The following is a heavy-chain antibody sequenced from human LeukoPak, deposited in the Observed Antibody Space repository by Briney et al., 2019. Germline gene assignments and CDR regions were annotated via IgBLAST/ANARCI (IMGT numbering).Heavy chain of an antibody. Sequence: PGGSLRLSCAASGFTFDDYAMHWVRQAPGEGLEWVSGISWNSGSIGYADSVKGRFTISRDNARNSLYLHMNSLRAEDTALYYCVPSTYTIFGVVSQPYFDYWGQGTLVTVSS. J-gene: IGHJ4*02. CDR2: ISWNSGSI. CDR1: GFTFDDYA. CDR3: VPSTYTIFGVVSQPYFDY. D-gene: IGHD3-3*01. V-gene: IGHV3-9*01.